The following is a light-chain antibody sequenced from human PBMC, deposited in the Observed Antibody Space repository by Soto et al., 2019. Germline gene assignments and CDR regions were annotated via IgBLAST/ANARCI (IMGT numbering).Light chain of an antibody. CDR3: SSYTSSSTLLYV. V-gene: IGLV2-14*01. CDR1: SSDVCGYNY. Sequence: QCALTQPASVSGSPGQSSTISCTGTSSDVCGYNYVSWYQQHPGKAPKLMIYEVSNRPSGVSNRFSGSKSGNTASLTISGLQAEEEADYCCSSYTSSSTLLYVFGTGTKVTVL. CDR2: EVS. J-gene: IGLJ1*01.